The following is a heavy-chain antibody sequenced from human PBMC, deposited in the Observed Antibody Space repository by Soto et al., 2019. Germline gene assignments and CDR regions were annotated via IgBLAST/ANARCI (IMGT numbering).Heavy chain of an antibody. D-gene: IGHD2-2*01. CDR2: ISAYNGNT. Sequence: GASVKVSCKASGYTFPSYGISWVRQAPGQGLEWMGWISAYNGNTNYAQKLQGRVTMTTDTSTSTAYMELRSLRSDDTAVYYCARDIVVVPAGWWFDPWGQGTLVTVSS. J-gene: IGHJ5*02. V-gene: IGHV1-18*01. CDR3: ARDIVVVPAGWWFDP. CDR1: GYTFPSYG.